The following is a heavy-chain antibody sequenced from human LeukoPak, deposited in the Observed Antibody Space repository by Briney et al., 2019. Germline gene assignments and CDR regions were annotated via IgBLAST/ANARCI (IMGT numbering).Heavy chain of an antibody. J-gene: IGHJ4*02. Sequence: PGGSLRLSCAASGFPFSNYWVTWLRQAPGKGLEWVANIKQDGRVKFYADSVKGRFSVSRDNAKNSVFLQRDILRAQDTAVYYCASGRALDYWGQGTLATVSS. V-gene: IGHV3-7*01. CDR3: ASGRALDY. CDR1: GFPFSNYW. D-gene: IGHD4/OR15-4a*01. CDR2: IKQDGRVK.